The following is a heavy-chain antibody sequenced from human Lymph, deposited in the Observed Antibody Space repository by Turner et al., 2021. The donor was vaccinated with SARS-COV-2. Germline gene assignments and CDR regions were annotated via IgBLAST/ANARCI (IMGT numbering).Heavy chain of an antibody. J-gene: IGHJ6*02. CDR3: ARKAAPGLGGGVFYYYYGMDV. CDR1: GGTFSSYA. V-gene: IGHV1-69*10. CDR2: IIPILGIA. D-gene: IGHD3-16*01. Sequence: QVQLVQSGAEVKKPGSSVKVSCKASGGTFSSYAISWVRQAPGQGLEWMGGIIPILGIANYAQRFQGRVTITADKSTSTAYLELSSLGPGETAGYFWARKAAPGLGGGVFYYYYGMDVWGQGTTVTVSS.